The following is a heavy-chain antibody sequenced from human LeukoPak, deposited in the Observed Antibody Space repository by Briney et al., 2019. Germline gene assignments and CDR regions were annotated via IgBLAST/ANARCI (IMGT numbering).Heavy chain of an antibody. V-gene: IGHV3-48*02. Sequence: GGSLRLSCATSGXSFTDYPMNRVRQAPGKGLEWVSNIRTSAEGANYAYYADSVKGRVTISRDDAKNTLYLHMNSLRDDDTAVYYCASDQRYAFDYWGQGILVTVSS. J-gene: IGHJ4*02. CDR2: IRTSAEGANYA. D-gene: IGHD3-9*01. CDR1: GXSFTDYP. CDR3: ASDQRYAFDY.